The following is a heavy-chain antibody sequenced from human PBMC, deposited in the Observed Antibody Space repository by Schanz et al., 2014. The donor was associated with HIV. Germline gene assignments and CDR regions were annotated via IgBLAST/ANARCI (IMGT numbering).Heavy chain of an antibody. CDR2: ISASGGAT. CDR1: GFTFSNYA. J-gene: IGHJ4*02. D-gene: IGHD6-19*01. Sequence: EVQLLQSGGGSVQPGGSLPLTCAASGFTFSNYAMRWIRQAPGQGLEWVSGISASGGATYYADSVKGRFAISRDNSKNTLYLQMNSLRSDDTAVYYCAKDAYRSGWFYFDSWGQGTPVTVSS. CDR3: AKDAYRSGWFYFDS. V-gene: IGHV3-23*01.